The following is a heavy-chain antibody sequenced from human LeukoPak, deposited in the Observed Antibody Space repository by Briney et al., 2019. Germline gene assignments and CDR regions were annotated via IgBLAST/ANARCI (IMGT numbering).Heavy chain of an antibody. J-gene: IGHJ4*02. Sequence: GGSLRLSCSASGFTFSNYAMHWVRQAPGKGLEYVSAISSNGDTTYYADSVKGRFTISRDNSKNTLYLQMSSLRAEDTAVYYCARSEQQDFGDYEFDYWGQGTLVTVSS. V-gene: IGHV3-64D*06. CDR1: GFTFSNYA. CDR3: ARSEQQDFGDYEFDY. CDR2: ISSNGDTT. D-gene: IGHD4-17*01.